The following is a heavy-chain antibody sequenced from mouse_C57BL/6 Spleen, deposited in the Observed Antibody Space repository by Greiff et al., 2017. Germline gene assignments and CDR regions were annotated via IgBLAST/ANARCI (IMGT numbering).Heavy chain of an antibody. CDR1: GFTFTDYY. CDR2: IRNKANGYTT. V-gene: IGHV7-3*01. J-gene: IGHJ2*01. CDR3: ARWRTLYYFDY. Sequence: EVKLVESGGGLVQPGGSLSLSCAASGFTFTDYYMSWVRQPPGKALEWLGFIRNKANGYTTEYSASVKGRFTISRDNSQSILYLQMNALRAEDSASYYCARWRTLYYFDYWGQGTTLTVSS.